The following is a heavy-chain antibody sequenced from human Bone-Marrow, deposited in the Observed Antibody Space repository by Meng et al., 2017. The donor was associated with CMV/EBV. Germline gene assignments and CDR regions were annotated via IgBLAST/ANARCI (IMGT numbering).Heavy chain of an antibody. Sequence: GESLKISCAASGFTFSSYSMNWVRQAPGKGLEWVSSISSSSSYIYYADSVKGRFTISRDNAKNSLYLQMNSLRGEDTAVYYCARGLLRYFDWLFPLAFDIWGQGTMVNVSS. D-gene: IGHD3-9*01. V-gene: IGHV3-21*06. J-gene: IGHJ3*02. CDR2: ISSSSSYI. CDR1: GFTFSSYS. CDR3: ARGLLRYFDWLFPLAFDI.